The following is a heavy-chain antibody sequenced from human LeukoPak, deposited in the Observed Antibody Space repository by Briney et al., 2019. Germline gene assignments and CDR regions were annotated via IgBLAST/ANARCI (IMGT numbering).Heavy chain of an antibody. D-gene: IGHD4-23*01. Sequence: SETLSLTCTVSGGSISSYYWSWIRQPPGKGLEWIGYIYYSGSTNYNPSLKSRVTISVDTSKNQFSLKLNSVTPEDTAVYFCGRADYGGNYYYYGMDVWGQGTTVTVSS. CDR2: IYYSGST. CDR1: GGSISSYY. V-gene: IGHV4-59*12. CDR3: GRADYGGNYYYYGMDV. J-gene: IGHJ6*02.